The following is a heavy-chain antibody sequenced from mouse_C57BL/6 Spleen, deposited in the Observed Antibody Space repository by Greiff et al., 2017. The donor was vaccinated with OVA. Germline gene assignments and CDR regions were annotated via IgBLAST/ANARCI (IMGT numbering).Heavy chain of an antibody. J-gene: IGHJ3*01. Sequence: EVQLVESGGGLVQPGASLRLSCAASGFTFTDYYMSWVRQTPGNAPEWLALIRNYANGYTTEYTSSVKGRFTISRDNSQNILYLQMHTLRAEDSAAYYCVRAVGGGFADWGKGPLVTVA. CDR1: GFTFTDYY. CDR2: IRNYANGYTT. V-gene: IGHV7-4*01. CDR3: VRAVGGGFAD.